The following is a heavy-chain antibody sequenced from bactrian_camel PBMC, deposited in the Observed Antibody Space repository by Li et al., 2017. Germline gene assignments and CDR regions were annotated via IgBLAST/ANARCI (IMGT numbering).Heavy chain of an antibody. J-gene: IGHJ4*01. V-gene: IGHV3S6*01. Sequence: HVQLVESGGGLVQPGGSLKLSCAASSGFTFSNYWMYWVRQAPGKGLEWVARIYSDISNTYYADSAKGRFTLSRSNAKNTAYLQMNSLKSEDTALYYCAAASRTGRVFEYNYWGQGTQVTVS. CDR1: SGFTFSNYW. D-gene: IGHD5*01. CDR3: AAASRTGRVFEYNY. CDR2: IYSDISNT.